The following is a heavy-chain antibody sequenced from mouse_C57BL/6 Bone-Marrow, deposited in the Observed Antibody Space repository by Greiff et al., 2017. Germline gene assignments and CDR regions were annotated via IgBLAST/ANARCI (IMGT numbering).Heavy chain of an antibody. Sequence: QVTLKVSGPGILQSSQTLSLTCSFSGFSLSTSGMGVSWIRQPSGKGLEWLAHIYWDDDKRYNPSLKSRLTISKDTSRNQVFLKITSVDTADTATYYCARVYYGKAMDYWGQGTSVTVSS. CDR3: ARVYYGKAMDY. D-gene: IGHD1-1*01. J-gene: IGHJ4*01. CDR2: IYWDDDK. CDR1: GFSLSTSGMG. V-gene: IGHV8-12*01.